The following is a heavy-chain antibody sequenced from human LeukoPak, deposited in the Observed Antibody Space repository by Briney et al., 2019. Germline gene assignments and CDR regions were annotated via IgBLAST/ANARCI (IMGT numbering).Heavy chain of an antibody. CDR2: IRGSGDSI. CDR1: GFTFTNYA. D-gene: IGHD3-10*01. Sequence: GGSLRLSCAASGFTFTNYAMTWVRQAPGKGLEWVLGIRGSGDSIFYAGSVKGRITISRDNSKNTLYLQMNSLRAEETAVYYCAKDINSGSGSYDYWGQGTLVTVSS. J-gene: IGHJ4*02. V-gene: IGHV3-23*01. CDR3: AKDINSGSGSYDY.